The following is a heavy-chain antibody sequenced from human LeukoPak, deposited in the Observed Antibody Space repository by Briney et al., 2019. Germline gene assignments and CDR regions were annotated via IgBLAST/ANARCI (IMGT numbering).Heavy chain of an antibody. CDR2: IYYSGST. V-gene: IGHV4-39*07. CDR3: ARDLGQLLNPNWFDP. D-gene: IGHD2-2*02. Sequence: PSETLSLTCTVSGGSISSSSYYWGWIRQPPGKGLEWIGSIYYSGSTYYNPSLKSRVTISVDTSKNQFSLKLSSLTAADTAVYYCARDLGQLLNPNWFDPWGQGALVTVSS. J-gene: IGHJ5*02. CDR1: GGSISSSSYY.